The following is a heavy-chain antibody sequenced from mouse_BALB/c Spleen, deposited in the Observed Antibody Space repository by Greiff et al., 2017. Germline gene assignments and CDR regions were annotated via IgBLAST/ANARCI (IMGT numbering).Heavy chain of an antibody. CDR1: GFTFTDYY. Sequence: EVKLMESGGGLVQPGGSLRLSCATSGFTFTDYYMSWVRQPPGKALEWLGFIRNKANGYTTEYSASVKGRFTISRDNSQSILYLQMNTLRAEDSATYYCARDTTATYWFAYWGQGTLVTVSA. CDR3: ARDTTATYWFAY. CDR2: IRNKANGYTT. D-gene: IGHD1-2*01. J-gene: IGHJ3*01. V-gene: IGHV7-3*02.